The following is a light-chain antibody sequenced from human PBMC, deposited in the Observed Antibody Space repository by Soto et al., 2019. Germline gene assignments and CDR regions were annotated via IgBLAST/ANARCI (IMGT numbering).Light chain of an antibody. Sequence: QSVLTQPASVSGSPGQSITISCTGTSSDVGSYNLVSWYQQHPGKAPKLMIYEASKRPSGVSNRFSASKSGNTASLTISGLQAEDEADYYCCSYAGSNICYVFGTGTKLTVL. J-gene: IGLJ1*01. CDR1: SSDVGSYNL. CDR3: CSYAGSNICYV. CDR2: EAS. V-gene: IGLV2-23*01.